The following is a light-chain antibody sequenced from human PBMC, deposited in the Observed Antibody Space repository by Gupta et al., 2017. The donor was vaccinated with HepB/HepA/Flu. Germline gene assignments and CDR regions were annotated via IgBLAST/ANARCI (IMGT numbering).Light chain of an antibody. CDR2: LGS. CDR1: QRLLASNGHND. Sequence: DIVMTQSPLSLPLTPGGPASISCRSSQRLLASNGHNDVDWYLQKPGQSPQLLLYLGSNWASGVTDRLSGSGSGTDGTLKISRVEAEDVGVYYCMQTVQSPYTFGQGTKLEIK. CDR3: MQTVQSPYT. J-gene: IGKJ2*01. V-gene: IGKV2-28*01.